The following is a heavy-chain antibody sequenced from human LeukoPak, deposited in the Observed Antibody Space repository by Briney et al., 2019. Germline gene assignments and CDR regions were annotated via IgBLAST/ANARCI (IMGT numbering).Heavy chain of an antibody. D-gene: IGHD1-26*01. CDR1: GFAFSNYG. CDR3: AGYGGSYPYYMDV. J-gene: IGHJ6*03. Sequence: GGSLRLSCAASGFAFSNYGMNWVRQAPGKGLEWVSGITGSGSTTYYADSVKGRFTISRDNSKNTLYLQMNSLRAEDTAVYYCAGYGGSYPYYMDVWGKGTTVTISS. CDR2: ITGSGSTT. V-gene: IGHV3-23*01.